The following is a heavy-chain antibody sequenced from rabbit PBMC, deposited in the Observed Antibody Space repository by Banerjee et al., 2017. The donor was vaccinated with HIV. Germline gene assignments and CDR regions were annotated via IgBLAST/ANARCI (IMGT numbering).Heavy chain of an antibody. V-gene: IGHV1S47*01. CDR3: VRDPGVEYYFNL. D-gene: IGHD4-1*01. Sequence: QEQLVESGGGLVTLGGSLKLSCKASGIDFSSYGISWVRQAPGKGLEWIAYIYPDYGSTDYASWVNGRFTISLDNAQNTLYLQLTSLTAADTATYFCVRDPGVEYYFNLWGPGTLVTVS. CDR1: GIDFSSYG. CDR2: IYPDYGST. J-gene: IGHJ4*01.